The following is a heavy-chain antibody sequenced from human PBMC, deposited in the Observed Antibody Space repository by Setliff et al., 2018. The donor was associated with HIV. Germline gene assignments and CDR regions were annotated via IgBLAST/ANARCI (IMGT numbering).Heavy chain of an antibody. J-gene: IGHJ4*02. D-gene: IGHD3-16*01. CDR1: GFTFSSYA. CDR2: ISSNGGST. V-gene: IGHV3-64*02. CDR3: ARAGPLMITFGGPPDY. Sequence: PGGSLRLSCAASGFTFSSYAMHWVRQAPGKGLEYVSAISSNGGSTYYADSVKGRFTISRDNAKNSLYLQMNSLRAEDTAVYYCARAGPLMITFGGPPDYWGQGTLVTVS.